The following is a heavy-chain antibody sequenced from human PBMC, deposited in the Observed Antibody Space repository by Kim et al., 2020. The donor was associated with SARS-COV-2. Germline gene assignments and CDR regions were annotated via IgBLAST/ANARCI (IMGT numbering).Heavy chain of an antibody. CDR3: ESDDSSGYLDAFDI. CDR2: IYSGGST. J-gene: IGHJ3*02. CDR1: EFTVSSNY. Sequence: GGSLRLSCAASEFTVSSNYMSWVRQAPGKGLEWVSVIYSGGSTYYADSVKGRFTISRHNSKNKLYLQKNSLRAEDTAVYYCESDDSSGYLDAFDIWGQGTMVTVSS. V-gene: IGHV3-53*04. D-gene: IGHD3-22*01.